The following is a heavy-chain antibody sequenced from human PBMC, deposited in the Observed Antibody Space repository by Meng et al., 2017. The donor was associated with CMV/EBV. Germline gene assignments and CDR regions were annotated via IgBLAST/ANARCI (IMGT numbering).Heavy chain of an antibody. CDR2: INHSGST. D-gene: IGHD6-19*01. CDR1: GGSFSGYY. J-gene: IGHJ4*02. Sequence: SETLSLTCAVYGGSFSGYYWSWIRQPPGKGLEWIGEINHSGSTNYNPSPKSRVTISVDTSKNQFSLKLSSVTAADTAVYYCARNQWLGPFDYWGQGTLVTVSS. V-gene: IGHV4-34*01. CDR3: ARNQWLGPFDY.